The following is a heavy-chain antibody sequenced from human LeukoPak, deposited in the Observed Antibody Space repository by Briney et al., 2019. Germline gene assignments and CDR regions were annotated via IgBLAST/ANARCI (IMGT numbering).Heavy chain of an antibody. D-gene: IGHD6-19*01. CDR3: SRGSGWLSAY. CDR2: ISGGTT. CDR1: GFTFGDYL. J-gene: IGHJ4*02. Sequence: PGGSLRLSCTASGFTFGDYLMSWFRQAPGKGLEWIGFISGGTTECAAFVKGRFTISRDDSTSIAYLQMNSLTTEDTAVYYCSRGSGWLSAYWGQGTLVTVSS. V-gene: IGHV3-49*03.